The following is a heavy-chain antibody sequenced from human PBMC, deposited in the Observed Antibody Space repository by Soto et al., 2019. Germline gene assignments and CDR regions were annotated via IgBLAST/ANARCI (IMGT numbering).Heavy chain of an antibody. CDR1: GFTFSSYA. Sequence: PGGSLRLSCAASGFTFSSYAMHWVRQAPGKGLEWVAVISYDGSNKYYADSVKGRFTISRDNSKNTLYLQMNSLRAEDTAVYYCARGFEPPEYYYGSGGLRNYGMDVWGQGTTVTVSS. V-gene: IGHV3-30-3*01. J-gene: IGHJ6*02. CDR3: ARGFEPPEYYYGSGGLRNYGMDV. D-gene: IGHD3-10*01. CDR2: ISYDGSNK.